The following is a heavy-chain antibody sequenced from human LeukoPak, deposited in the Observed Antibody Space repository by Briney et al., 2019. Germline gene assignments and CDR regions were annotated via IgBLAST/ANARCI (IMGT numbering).Heavy chain of an antibody. CDR1: GFXVSSNY. J-gene: IGHJ5*02. Sequence: GGSLRLSCAASGFXVSSNYMSWVRQAPGKGLEWVSVIYSGGSTYYADSVKGRFDISRDDSKNTLWLRMSSLRADDTAVYYCTRQDPSSSGWYPWGQGTLVTVSS. CDR3: TRQDPSSSGWYP. D-gene: IGHD6-13*01. V-gene: IGHV3-53*01. CDR2: IYSGGST.